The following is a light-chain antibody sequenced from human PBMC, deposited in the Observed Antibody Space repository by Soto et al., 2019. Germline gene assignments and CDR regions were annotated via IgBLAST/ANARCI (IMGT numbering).Light chain of an antibody. V-gene: IGLV1-40*01. Sequence: QSVLTQPPSVSGAPGQRVAISCTGSNSNRGAGYDVYWYQHLPGTAPKLLIHGDTNRPSGVPDRFSGFRSGTSASLAITGLQAEDEADYYCQSFDSSLSGVLFGGGTKVTVL. CDR1: NSNRGAGYD. J-gene: IGLJ2*01. CDR2: GDT. CDR3: QSFDSSLSGVL.